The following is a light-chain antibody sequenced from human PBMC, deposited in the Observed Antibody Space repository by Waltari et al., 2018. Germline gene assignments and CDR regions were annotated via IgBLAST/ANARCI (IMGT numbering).Light chain of an antibody. Sequence: QSVLTQPPSVSGAPGQRVTIYCTGSISNIGAGYDVHWYQQLPGTAPNLLIYGNHNRPSGVPDRFSGSKAGTSASLAITGLQSDDEADYYCQSYDNILSGGVFGGGTKLTVL. CDR1: ISNIGAGYD. CDR2: GNH. V-gene: IGLV1-40*01. J-gene: IGLJ2*01. CDR3: QSYDNILSGGV.